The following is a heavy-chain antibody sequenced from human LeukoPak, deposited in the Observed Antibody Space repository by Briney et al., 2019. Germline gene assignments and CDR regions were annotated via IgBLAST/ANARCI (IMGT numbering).Heavy chain of an antibody. Sequence: GGSLRLSCVASGFTFTKCAMSWIRQAPGKGLEWVALITATGDTAYYADSVKGRFTISRDNSRNTVYVQMDSLRAEDAAIYYCAGDRNSDWYSPLDYWGQGSQVTVSP. J-gene: IGHJ4*02. V-gene: IGHV3-23*01. CDR1: GFTFTKCA. D-gene: IGHD6-19*01. CDR2: ITATGDTA. CDR3: AGDRNSDWYSPLDY.